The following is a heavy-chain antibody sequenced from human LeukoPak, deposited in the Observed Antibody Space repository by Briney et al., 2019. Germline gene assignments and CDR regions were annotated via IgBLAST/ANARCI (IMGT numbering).Heavy chain of an antibody. CDR2: IYSGGST. Sequence: QPGGSLRLSCAASGFTVSSNYMSWVRQAPGKGLEWVSVIYSGGSTYYADSVKGRFTISRDNSKNTLYLQMNSLRAEDTAVYYCARIGPYYDILTGYYTEVGAFDIWGQGTMVTVSS. CDR3: ARIGPYYDILTGYYTEVGAFDI. CDR1: GFTVSSNY. D-gene: IGHD3-9*01. J-gene: IGHJ3*02. V-gene: IGHV3-66*01.